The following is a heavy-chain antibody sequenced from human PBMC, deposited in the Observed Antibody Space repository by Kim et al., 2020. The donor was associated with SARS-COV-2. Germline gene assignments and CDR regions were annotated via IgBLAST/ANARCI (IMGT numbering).Heavy chain of an antibody. CDR2: ISAYNGNT. D-gene: IGHD6-19*01. Sequence: ASVKVSCKASGYTFTSYGISWVRQAPGQGLEWMGWISAYNGNTSYAQKLQGRVTMTTDTSTSTAYMELRSLRSDDTAVYYCARADLYSSGTDAVDNWGQGTLVTVSS. J-gene: IGHJ4*02. V-gene: IGHV1-18*01. CDR3: ARADLYSSGTDAVDN. CDR1: GYTFTSYG.